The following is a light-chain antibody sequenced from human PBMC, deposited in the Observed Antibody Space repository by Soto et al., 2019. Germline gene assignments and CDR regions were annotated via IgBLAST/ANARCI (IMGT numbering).Light chain of an antibody. V-gene: IGKV1-5*03. Sequence: DIQMTQSTSTLSASVVDRVTITCRASQSISSWLAWYQQKPGKATKLLIYKASSLESVVPSRFSGSGSGTEFTLTISSMKPDDFATYYCQKYNSYTYTLFQGSKLEIK. CDR1: QSISSW. CDR2: KAS. CDR3: QKYNSYTYT. J-gene: IGKJ2*01.